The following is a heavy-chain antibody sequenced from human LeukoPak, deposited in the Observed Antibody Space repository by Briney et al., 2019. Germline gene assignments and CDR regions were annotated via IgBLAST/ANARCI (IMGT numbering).Heavy chain of an antibody. Sequence: SQTLSLTCAISGDSVSSNSAAWNWIRQSPSRGLEWLGRTYYRSKWYNDYAVSVKSRITINPDTSKNQFSLQLNSVTPEDTAVYYCAGAPSVYSSNWPTGYFDYWGQGPLVTVS. CDR2: TYYRSKWYN. D-gene: IGHD6-13*01. CDR1: GDSVSSNSAA. CDR3: AGAPSVYSSNWPTGYFDY. J-gene: IGHJ4*02. V-gene: IGHV6-1*01.